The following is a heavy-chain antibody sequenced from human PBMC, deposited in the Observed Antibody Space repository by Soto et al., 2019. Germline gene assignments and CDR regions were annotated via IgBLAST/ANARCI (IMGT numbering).Heavy chain of an antibody. J-gene: IGHJ1*01. V-gene: IGHV1-18*01. Sequence: ASVKVSCKASGYTFTASCISWVRRAPGQGLEWMGWTSIYNGHTEYSPKFLGGVVMTTDTPADTAYLELRSLRPDDAALYYCASGDDYVAAHQYRFAHRAQDTLAPFSS. CDR3: ASGDDYVAAHQYRFAH. CDR1: GYTFTASC. CDR2: TSIYNGHT. D-gene: IGHD4-17*01.